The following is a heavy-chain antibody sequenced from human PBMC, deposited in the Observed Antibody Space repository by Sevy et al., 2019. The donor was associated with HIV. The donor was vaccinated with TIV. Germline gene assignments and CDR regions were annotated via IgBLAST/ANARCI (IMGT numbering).Heavy chain of an antibody. D-gene: IGHD3-22*01. J-gene: IGHJ4*02. Sequence: GGSLRLSCAASGFTFSNAWMSRVRQAPGKGLEWVGRIKSKTDGGTTDYAAPVKGRFTISRDDSKNTLYLQMNSLKTEDTAVYYCTTVSSGYYYSSDYWGQGTLVTVSS. V-gene: IGHV3-15*01. CDR2: IKSKTDGGTT. CDR3: TTVSSGYYYSSDY. CDR1: GFTFSNAW.